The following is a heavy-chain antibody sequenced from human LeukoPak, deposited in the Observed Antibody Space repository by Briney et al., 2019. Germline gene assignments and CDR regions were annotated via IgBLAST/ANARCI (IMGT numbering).Heavy chain of an antibody. Sequence: SETLSLTCTVSGGSISSYYWSWIRQPPGKGLEWMGYIYYSGSTNYNPSLKSRVTISVDTSKNQLSLKLSSVTAADTAIYYCAKGAGGFSYYNWFDPWGQGTLVTVSS. CDR2: IYYSGST. V-gene: IGHV4-59*01. D-gene: IGHD5-18*01. CDR1: GGSISSYY. J-gene: IGHJ5*02. CDR3: AKGAGGFSYYNWFDP.